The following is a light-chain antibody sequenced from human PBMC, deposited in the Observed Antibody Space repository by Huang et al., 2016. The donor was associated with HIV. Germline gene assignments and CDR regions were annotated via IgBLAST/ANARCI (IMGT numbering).Light chain of an antibody. CDR1: QSVSNY. CDR2: DAS. CDR3: QQRFNWPPLT. Sequence: EIVLTQSPATLSLSPGERATLSCRASQSVSNYLAWYQKKPGQAPRLLVYDASNRATGIPARFSGGGSGTDFTLTISSLEPEDSAVYYCQQRFNWPPLTFGGGTKVEIK. J-gene: IGKJ4*01. V-gene: IGKV3-11*01.